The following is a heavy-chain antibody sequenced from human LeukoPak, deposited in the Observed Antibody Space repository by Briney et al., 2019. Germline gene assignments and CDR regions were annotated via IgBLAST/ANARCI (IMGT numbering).Heavy chain of an antibody. V-gene: IGHV1-8*01. J-gene: IGHJ4*02. D-gene: IGHD2-15*01. CDR3: ARGLRRWSTFDY. CDR2: MNPNSGNT. CDR1: GYTFTSYD. Sequence: ASVKVSCKASGYTFTSYDINRVRQATGQGLEWMGWMNPNSGNTGYAQKFQGRVTMTRNTSISTAYMELSSLRSEDTAVYYCARGLRRWSTFDYWGQGTLVTVSS.